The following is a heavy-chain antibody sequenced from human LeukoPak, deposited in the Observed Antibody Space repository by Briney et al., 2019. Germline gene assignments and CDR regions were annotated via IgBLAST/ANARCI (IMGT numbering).Heavy chain of an antibody. Sequence: SGPTLVNPTQTLTLTCTFSGFSLSTSGVGVGWIRQPPGKALEWLALIYWNDDKRYSPSLKSRLTITKDTSKNQVVLTMTNMDPVDTATYYCARSRKYYDFWSGYYDEPPLYYWGQGTLVTVSS. D-gene: IGHD3-3*01. J-gene: IGHJ4*02. CDR2: IYWNDDK. V-gene: IGHV2-5*01. CDR3: ARSRKYYDFWSGYYDEPPLYY. CDR1: GFSLSTSGVG.